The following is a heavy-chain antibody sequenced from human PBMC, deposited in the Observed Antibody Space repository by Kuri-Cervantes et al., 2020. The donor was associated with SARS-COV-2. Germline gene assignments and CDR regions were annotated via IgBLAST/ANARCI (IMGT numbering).Heavy chain of an antibody. Sequence: LSLTCAASGFTFDSYSMTWVRQAPGKGLEWVSSITGGGAYISYADSVKGRFTISRDNAKNSLYLKMNSLRAEDTAVYHCARENSDFMTWFDPWGQGTLVTVSS. V-gene: IGHV3-21*01. CDR2: ITGGGAYI. J-gene: IGHJ5*02. CDR1: GFTFDSYS. CDR3: ARENSDFMTWFDP. D-gene: IGHD3/OR15-3a*01.